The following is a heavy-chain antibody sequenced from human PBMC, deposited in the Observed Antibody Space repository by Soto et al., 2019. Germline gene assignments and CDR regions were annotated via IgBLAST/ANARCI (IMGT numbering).Heavy chain of an antibody. CDR1: GREIGYYY. V-gene: IGHV4-34*01. D-gene: IGHD3-16*02. J-gene: IGHJ5*02. CDR3: ARGPPYDYIWGSYRVPPYYDP. CDR2: INHSGST. Sequence: TRTLTCAVYGREIGYYYGGGIRQKQGKGLEWIGEINHSGSTNYNPSLKSRVTISVDTSKNQFSLKLSSVTAADTAVYYCARGPPYDYIWGSYRVPPYYDPWGQGTLVTVSS.